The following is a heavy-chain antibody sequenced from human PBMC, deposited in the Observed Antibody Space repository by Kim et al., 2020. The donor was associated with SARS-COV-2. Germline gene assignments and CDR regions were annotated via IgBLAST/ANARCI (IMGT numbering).Heavy chain of an antibody. Sequence: GGSLRLSCTTSGFTFSGYAMSWVRQAPGKGLEWVASIDGSDGTTYYVDTVKGRFTTSRDNSKNTQYLQMNSLRADETAVYYCMKGGWGWIWDHWGQGTRVTVSS. V-gene: IGHV3-23*01. J-gene: IGHJ4*02. CDR3: MKGGWGWIWDH. CDR2: IDGSDGTT. D-gene: IGHD2-2*03. CDR1: GFTFSGYA.